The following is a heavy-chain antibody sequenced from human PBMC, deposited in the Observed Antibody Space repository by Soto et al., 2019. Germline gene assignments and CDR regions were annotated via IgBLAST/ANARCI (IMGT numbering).Heavy chain of an antibody. CDR2: IISIFGTP. J-gene: IGHJ4*02. Sequence: SVKVSCKASGGTFNSYVFNWVRQAPGQGLEWMGGIISIFGTPNYGQKFQGRVTITADESTSTGFMELSSLTSEDTAIYYCARDAGVSGELYYWGQGTLVTVSS. CDR3: ARDAGVSGELYY. D-gene: IGHD3-16*01. CDR1: GGTFNSYV. V-gene: IGHV1-69*13.